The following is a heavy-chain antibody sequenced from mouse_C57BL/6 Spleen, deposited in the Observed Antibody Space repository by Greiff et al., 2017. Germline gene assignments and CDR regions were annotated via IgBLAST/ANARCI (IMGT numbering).Heavy chain of an antibody. V-gene: IGHV1-76*01. CDR3: ARAGDGYYPFDY. D-gene: IGHD2-3*01. J-gene: IGHJ2*01. Sequence: QVHVKQSGAELVRPGASVKLSCKASGYTFTDYYINWVKQRPGQGLEWIARIYPGSGNTYYNDKFKGKATLTAEKSNSPAYMQLSSLTSEYSAVYFCARAGDGYYPFDYWGQGTTLTFSS. CDR2: IYPGSGNT. CDR1: GYTFTDYY.